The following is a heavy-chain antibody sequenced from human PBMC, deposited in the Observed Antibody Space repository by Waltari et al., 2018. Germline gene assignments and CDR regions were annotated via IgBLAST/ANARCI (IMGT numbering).Heavy chain of an antibody. CDR3: AKTGDTDGNDY. D-gene: IGHD2-2*02. J-gene: IGHJ4*02. Sequence: QVQLQESGPGLVKPSETLSLTCAVSGYSISSGYYWGWIRQPPGKGLEWIGSIYHSGSTYYNPSLKSRVTISVDTSKNQFSLKLSSVTAADTAVYYWAKTGDTDGNDYWGQGTLVTVSS. V-gene: IGHV4-38-2*01. CDR1: GYSISSGYY. CDR2: IYHSGST.